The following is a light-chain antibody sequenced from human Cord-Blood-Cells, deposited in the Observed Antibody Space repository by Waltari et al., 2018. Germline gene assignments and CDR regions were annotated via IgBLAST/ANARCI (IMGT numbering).Light chain of an antibody. CDR3: SSYTSSSTLYV. V-gene: IGLV2-14*01. CDR1: SSYVGGYNY. J-gene: IGLJ1*01. CDR2: EFS. Sequence: QSALTQPASVSGSPGQSITISCTGTSSYVGGYNYVSWYQQHPGKAHKHMFYEFSNRPSGVSNRFSGSKAGNTASLTISGLQAEDDADYYCSSYTSSSTLYVFGTGPKVTVL.